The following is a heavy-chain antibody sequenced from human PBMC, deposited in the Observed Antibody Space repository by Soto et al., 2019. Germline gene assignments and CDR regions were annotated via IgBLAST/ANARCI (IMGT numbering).Heavy chain of an antibody. CDR1: GGYISSSSYY. CDR2: IYSSGST. CDR3: ARSSSGYCSGGSCYSAVDWYFDL. D-gene: IGHD2-15*01. Sequence: SETLSLTCTVSGGYISSSSYYWGWIRQPPGKGPEWTGSIYSSGSTYYNPSRKRRVTISVDTSKTQFSLQLRSVTPSATAVYYCARSSSGYCSGGSCYSAVDWYFDLWGRGTLVTVSS. V-gene: IGHV4-39*01. J-gene: IGHJ2*01.